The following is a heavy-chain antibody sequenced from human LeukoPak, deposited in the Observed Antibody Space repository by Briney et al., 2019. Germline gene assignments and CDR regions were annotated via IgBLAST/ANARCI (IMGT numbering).Heavy chain of an antibody. D-gene: IGHD6-19*01. CDR2: IYYNGST. Sequence: SETLSLTCTVSVGLNRHYYWPWIRQPPARGLEWVGYIYYNGSTNYNPSLKRQVTIALDTTQNQFFLNLDSVTAADTAVYFCARDLHLWSPQCLGYNYYGMDVWGKGTTVTVSS. J-gene: IGHJ6*04. V-gene: IGHV4-59*01. CDR3: ARDLHLWSPQCLGYNYYGMDV. CDR1: VGLNRHYY.